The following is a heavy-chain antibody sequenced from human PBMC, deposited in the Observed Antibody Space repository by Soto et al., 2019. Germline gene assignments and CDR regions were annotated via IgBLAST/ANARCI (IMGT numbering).Heavy chain of an antibody. CDR1: GFTFSGSA. D-gene: IGHD3-22*01. V-gene: IGHV3-73*02. CDR3: TTTLYDSSGYYAGVRAPFDY. J-gene: IGHJ4*02. Sequence: EVQLVESGGGLVQPGGSLKLSCAASGFTFSGSAMHWVRQASGKGLEWVGRIRSKANSYATAYAASVKGRFTISRDDSKNTAYLQMNSLKTEDTAVYYCTTTLYDSSGYYAGVRAPFDYWGQGTLVTVSS. CDR2: IRSKANSYAT.